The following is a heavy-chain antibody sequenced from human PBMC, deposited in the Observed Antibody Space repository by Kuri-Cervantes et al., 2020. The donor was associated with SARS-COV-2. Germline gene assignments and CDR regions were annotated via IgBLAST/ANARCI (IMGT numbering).Heavy chain of an antibody. CDR1: GFTFSSYE. CDR3: ARDAGIAVADGGWYFDL. CDR2: ISSRGTTI. J-gene: IGHJ2*01. Sequence: GGSLRLSCAASGFTFSSYEMNWVRQAPGKGLEWVSYISSRGTTIYYADSVKGRFTISRDNAKNSLYLQMNSLRAEDTAVYYCARDAGIAVADGGWYFDLWGRGTLVTVSS. D-gene: IGHD6-19*01. V-gene: IGHV3-48*03.